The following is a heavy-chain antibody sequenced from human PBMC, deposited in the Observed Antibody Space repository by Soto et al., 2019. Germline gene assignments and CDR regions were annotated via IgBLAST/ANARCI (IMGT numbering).Heavy chain of an antibody. CDR1: GFTFSSYA. CDR2: ISYDGSNK. D-gene: IGHD6-13*01. V-gene: IGHV3-30-3*01. CDR3: ARREGGDSSSWYGPYWYFDL. Sequence: QVQLVESGGGVVQPGRSLRLSCAASGFTFSSYARHWVRQAPGKGLEWVAVISYDGSNKYYADSVKGRFTISRDNSKNTLYLQMNSLRAEDTAVYYCARREGGDSSSWYGPYWYFDLWGRGTLVTVSS. J-gene: IGHJ2*01.